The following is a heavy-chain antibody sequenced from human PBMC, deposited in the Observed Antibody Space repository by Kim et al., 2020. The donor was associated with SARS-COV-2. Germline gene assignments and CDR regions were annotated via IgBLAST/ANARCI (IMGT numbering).Heavy chain of an antibody. D-gene: IGHD3-9*01. CDR3: ARDQVGYYDILTGYYKTYYYGMDV. Sequence: GGSLRLSCAASGFTFSSYSMNWVRQAPGKGLEWVSYISSSSSTIYYADSVKGRFTISRDNAKNSLYLQMNSLRDEDTAVYYCARDQVGYYDILTGYYKTYYYGMDVWGQGTTVTVSS. CDR2: ISSSSSTI. V-gene: IGHV3-48*02. J-gene: IGHJ6*02. CDR1: GFTFSSYS.